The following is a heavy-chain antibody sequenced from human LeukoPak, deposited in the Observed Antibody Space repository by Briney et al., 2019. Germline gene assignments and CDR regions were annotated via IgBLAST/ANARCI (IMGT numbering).Heavy chain of an antibody. CDR1: GFTFSSYA. Sequence: GGSLRLSCAASGFTFSSYAMSWVRQAPGKGLEWVSVISASGGSTYYADSVKGRFTISRDNAKNTLYLQMNSLRAEDTAVYYCARGDLVVTLEGPIDYWGQGTLVTVSS. J-gene: IGHJ4*02. CDR2: ISASGGST. V-gene: IGHV3-23*01. CDR3: ARGDLVVTLEGPIDY. D-gene: IGHD2-21*02.